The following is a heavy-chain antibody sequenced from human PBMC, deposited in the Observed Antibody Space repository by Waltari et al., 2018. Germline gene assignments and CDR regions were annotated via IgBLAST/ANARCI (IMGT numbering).Heavy chain of an antibody. CDR3: ARREIYSGDFDY. J-gene: IGHJ4*02. V-gene: IGHV4-38-2*01. Sequence: QVQLQESGPGLVKPSETVSRNCAVSGYPVTSGYSWGWIRHSPEKGLEWLGTISHRGTTQYNPSLKSRVTISVDMFSNQFSLNLKSVTAADTAVYYCARREIYSGDFDYWGQGIVVTVSS. D-gene: IGHD1-26*01. CDR1: GYPVTSGYS. CDR2: ISHRGTT.